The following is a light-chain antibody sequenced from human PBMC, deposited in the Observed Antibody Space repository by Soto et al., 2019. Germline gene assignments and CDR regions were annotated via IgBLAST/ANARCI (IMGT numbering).Light chain of an antibody. J-gene: IGKJ1*01. V-gene: IGKV3-15*01. Sequence: EIVLTQSPGTLSVSPGERATLSCRASQSVSGKLAWYQQKPGQAPRLLFYGASTGATGIPARFSGSGSETEFTLSISSLQSEDFAVYYCQQYNNWPGTFGQGTKVE. CDR3: QQYNNWPGT. CDR1: QSVSGK. CDR2: GAS.